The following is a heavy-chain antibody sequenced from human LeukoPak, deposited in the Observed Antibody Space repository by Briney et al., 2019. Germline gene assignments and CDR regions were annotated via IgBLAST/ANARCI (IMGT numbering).Heavy chain of an antibody. V-gene: IGHV3-30*02. Sequence: GGSLRLSCAASGFTFSSYGMHWVRQAPGKGLEWVAFIRYDGSNKYYADSVKGRFTISRDNSKNTLYLQMNSLRAEDTAVYYCACLEWLFDYYMDVWGKGTTVTVSS. J-gene: IGHJ6*03. CDR2: IRYDGSNK. D-gene: IGHD3-3*01. CDR3: ACLEWLFDYYMDV. CDR1: GFTFSSYG.